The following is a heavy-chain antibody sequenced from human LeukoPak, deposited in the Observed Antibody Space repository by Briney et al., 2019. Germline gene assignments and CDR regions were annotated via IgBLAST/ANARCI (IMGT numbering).Heavy chain of an antibody. CDR3: AKGNCRGTSCYSDY. D-gene: IGHD2-2*02. Sequence: GGSLRLSCAASGFXFSSYAIRWVRQAPGKGLKWVSGISGSGGSTYYADSVKGRFTIARDNSKNTLYLQMNSLRAEDTAVYYCAKGNCRGTSCYSDYWGQGTLVTVSS. J-gene: IGHJ4*02. V-gene: IGHV3-23*01. CDR2: ISGSGGST. CDR1: GFXFSSYA.